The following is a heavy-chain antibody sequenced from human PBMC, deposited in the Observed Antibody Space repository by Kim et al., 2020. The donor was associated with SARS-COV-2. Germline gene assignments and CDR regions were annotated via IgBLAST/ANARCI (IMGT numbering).Heavy chain of an antibody. D-gene: IGHD1-1*01. Sequence: GGSLRLSCAASGFTFSSYSMNWVRQAPGKGLEWVSYISSTSNTIYYADSVKGRFTISRDNAKNSLYLQMNSLRDEDTAVYYCARDLRRQRVGDYWGQGTLVTVSS. CDR1: GFTFSSYS. CDR3: ARDLRRQRVGDY. J-gene: IGHJ4*02. CDR2: ISSTSNTI. V-gene: IGHV3-48*02.